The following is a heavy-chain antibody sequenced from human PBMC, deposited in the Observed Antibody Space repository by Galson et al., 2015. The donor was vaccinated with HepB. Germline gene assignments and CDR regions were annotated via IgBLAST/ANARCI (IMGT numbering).Heavy chain of an antibody. Sequence: SLRLSCAASGFNFNDHYISWIRQAPGKELEWVSYISGTSHHTNYAGSVEGRFTISRDNAKKSVYLHMNSLRVDDTAVYYCARDVSDYHYYGLDVWGQGTTVTVSS. CDR2: ISGTSHHT. V-gene: IGHV3-11*05. CDR3: ARDVSDYHYYGLDV. D-gene: IGHD3-10*01. CDR1: GFNFNDHY. J-gene: IGHJ6*02.